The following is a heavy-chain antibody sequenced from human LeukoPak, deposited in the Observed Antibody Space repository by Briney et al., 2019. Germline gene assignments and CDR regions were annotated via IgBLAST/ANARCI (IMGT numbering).Heavy chain of an antibody. Sequence: GGSLRLSCAASGFTVSSNYMNWVRQAPGKGLEWVSVIDSGGSTYYADSVKGGFTISRDNSKNTLYLQMNSLRAEDTAVYYCARDRRVRGVMWNSKSDGFDIWGQGTMVTVSS. D-gene: IGHD3-10*01. CDR1: GFTVSSNY. CDR3: ARDRRVRGVMWNSKSDGFDI. CDR2: IDSGGST. V-gene: IGHV3-66*01. J-gene: IGHJ3*02.